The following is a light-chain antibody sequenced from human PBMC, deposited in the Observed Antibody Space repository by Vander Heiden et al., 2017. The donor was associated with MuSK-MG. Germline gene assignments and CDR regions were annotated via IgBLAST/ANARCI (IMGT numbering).Light chain of an antibody. V-gene: IGLV2-14*03. CDR2: DVS. CDR3: SSYASVYSLV. J-gene: IGLJ3*02. Sequence: QSALTQPASVSGSPGQSLTISCPGTTGDVGGYNYVTWYQQHAGKAPRPLLYDVSERPSGVSSRFSGSKSGNTASLSISGRQAEDEALYYCSSYASVYSLVFGGGTKVTVL. CDR1: TGDVGGYNY.